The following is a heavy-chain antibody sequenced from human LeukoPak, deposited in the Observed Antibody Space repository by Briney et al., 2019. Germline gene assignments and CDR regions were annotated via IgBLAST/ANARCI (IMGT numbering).Heavy chain of an antibody. V-gene: IGHV3-15*01. CDR1: GFTFSNAW. CDR3: ARSSGWYHRGPDYYYYYMDV. Sequence: GGSLRLSCAASGFTFSNAWMSWVRQAPGKGLEWVGRIKSKTDGGTTDYAAPVKGRFTISRDDSKNTLYLQMNSLRAEDTAVYYCARSSGWYHRGPDYYYYYMDVWGKGTTVTVS. CDR2: IKSKTDGGTT. J-gene: IGHJ6*03. D-gene: IGHD6-19*01.